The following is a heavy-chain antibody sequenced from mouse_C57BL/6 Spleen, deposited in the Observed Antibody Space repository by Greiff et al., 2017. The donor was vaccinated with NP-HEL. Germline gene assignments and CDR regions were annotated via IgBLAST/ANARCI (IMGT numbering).Heavy chain of an antibody. Sequence: EVKLVESGGGLVKPGGSLKLSCAASGFTFSDYGMHWVRQAPEKGLEWVAYISSGSSTIYYADTVKGRFTISRDNAKNTLFLQMTSLRSEDTAMYYCAVMDYYGSSPYWYFDVWGTGTTVTVSS. J-gene: IGHJ1*03. CDR2: ISSGSSTI. CDR3: AVMDYYGSSPYWYFDV. CDR1: GFTFSDYG. D-gene: IGHD1-1*01. V-gene: IGHV5-17*01.